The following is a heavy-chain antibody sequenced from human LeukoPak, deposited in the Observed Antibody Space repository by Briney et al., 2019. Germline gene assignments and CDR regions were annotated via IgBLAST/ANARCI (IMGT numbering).Heavy chain of an antibody. CDR2: IYYSGST. D-gene: IGHD2-15*01. Sequence: SSETLSLTCTVSGGSISSYYWSWIRQPPGKGLEWIGYIYYSGSTNYNPSLKGRVTISVDTSKNQFSLKLSSVTAADTAVYYCARKGRTFFDPWGQGTLVTVSS. CDR1: GGSISSYY. CDR3: ARKGRTFFDP. J-gene: IGHJ5*02. V-gene: IGHV4-59*12.